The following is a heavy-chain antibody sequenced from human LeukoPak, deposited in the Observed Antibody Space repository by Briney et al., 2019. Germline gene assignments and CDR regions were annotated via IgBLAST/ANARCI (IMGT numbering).Heavy chain of an antibody. D-gene: IGHD2-21*01. V-gene: IGHV1-8*03. CDR2: MNPNSGNT. CDR3: ATSYCGGDCYLGNWFDP. Sequence: GASVKVSCKASGYTFTSYDINWVRQATGQGLEWMGWMNPNSGNTGYAQKFQGRVTITRNTSISTAYMELSSLRSEDTAVSYCATSYCGGDCYLGNWFDPWGQGTLVTVSS. J-gene: IGHJ5*02. CDR1: GYTFTSYD.